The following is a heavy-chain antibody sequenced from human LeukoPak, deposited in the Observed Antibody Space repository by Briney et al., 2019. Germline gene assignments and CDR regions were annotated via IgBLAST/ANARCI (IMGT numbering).Heavy chain of an antibody. Sequence: PGGSLRLSCAASGFTFSSYGMHWVRQAPGKGLEWVAVISYDGSNKYYADSVKGRFTISRDNSKNTLYLQMNSLRAEDTAVYYCAKGLTMIDIDYWGQGTLVTVSS. CDR2: ISYDGSNK. V-gene: IGHV3-30*18. D-gene: IGHD3-22*01. CDR1: GFTFSSYG. CDR3: AKGLTMIDIDY. J-gene: IGHJ4*02.